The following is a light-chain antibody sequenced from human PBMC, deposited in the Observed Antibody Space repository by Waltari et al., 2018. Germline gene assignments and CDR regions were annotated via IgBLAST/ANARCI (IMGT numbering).Light chain of an antibody. J-gene: IGLJ3*02. CDR2: VNSDGSH. CDR1: SGHSSNI. V-gene: IGLV4-69*01. CDR3: QTGGHGTWV. Sequence: QLVLTQSPSASASLGASVKLTCTLSSGHSSNIIAWHQQQPEKGPRYLLKVNSDGSHSKGDEIPDRCSGSSSGAGRYLTISSRQSEDEADYYCQTGGHGTWVFGGGTKLTVL.